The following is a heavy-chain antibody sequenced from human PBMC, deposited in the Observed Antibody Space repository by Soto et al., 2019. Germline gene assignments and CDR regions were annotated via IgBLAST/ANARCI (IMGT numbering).Heavy chain of an antibody. J-gene: IGHJ4*02. CDR2: VYYSGST. CDR1: GGSVSSGDYY. CDR3: ARERTGDPTFFDY. V-gene: IGHV4-61*08. Sequence: ETLSLTCTVSGGSVSSGDYYWSWIRQPPGRGLQWIGYVYYSGSTDYNPSLKSRVTISVDTSKNQFSLKLTSVTVADTAVYYCARERTGDPTFFDYWGQGTLVTVSS. D-gene: IGHD1-1*01.